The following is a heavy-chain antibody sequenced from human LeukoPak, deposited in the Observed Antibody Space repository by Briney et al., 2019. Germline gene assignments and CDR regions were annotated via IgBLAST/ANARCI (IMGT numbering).Heavy chain of an antibody. CDR3: ERGQTIVGATGDF. V-gene: IGHV4-34*01. D-gene: IGHD1-26*01. Sequence: SEILSLTCAVYGGSFSGYYWSWMRQPPGKGLEWIGEINHSGSTNYNPSLKSRVTISVDTSKNQFSLKLSSVTAADTAVYYCERGQTIVGATGDFWGEGNLGTVSS. CDR1: GGSFSGYY. J-gene: IGHJ4*02. CDR2: INHSGST.